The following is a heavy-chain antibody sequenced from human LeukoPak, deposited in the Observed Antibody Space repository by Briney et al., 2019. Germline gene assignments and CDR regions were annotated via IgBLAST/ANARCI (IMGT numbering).Heavy chain of an antibody. D-gene: IGHD2-8*01. Sequence: GGSLRLSCAASGFTFSSYAMSWVRQAPGKGLEWVSYISSSGSTRYYADSVKGRFTISRDNAKNSLYLQMNSLRAEDTAVYYCARDHFTKPIDYWGQGTLVTVSS. V-gene: IGHV3-48*03. CDR1: GFTFSSYA. CDR2: ISSSGSTR. CDR3: ARDHFTKPIDY. J-gene: IGHJ4*02.